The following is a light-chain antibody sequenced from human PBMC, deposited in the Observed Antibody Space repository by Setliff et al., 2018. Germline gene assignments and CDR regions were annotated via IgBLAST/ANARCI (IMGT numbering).Light chain of an antibody. V-gene: IGLV2-14*03. CDR2: DVS. CDR3: ASYTSRSALYV. J-gene: IGLJ1*01. Sequence: LAQPASVSGSPGQSITMSCTGSSSDVGGYDYVSWYQQHPGKAPKLIIYDVSKRPSGVSDRFSASKSANTASLTISGLQTEDEADYFCASYTSRSALYVFGPGTKVTVL. CDR1: SSDVGGYDY.